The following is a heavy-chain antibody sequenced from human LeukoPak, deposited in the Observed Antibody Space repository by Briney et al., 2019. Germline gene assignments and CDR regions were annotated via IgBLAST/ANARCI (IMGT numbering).Heavy chain of an antibody. CDR1: GGSFSGYY. V-gene: IGHV4-34*01. D-gene: IGHD3-9*01. CDR2: INHSGST. Sequence: PSETLSLTCAVYGGSFSGYYWSWIRQPPGKGLEWIGEINHSGSTNYNPSLKSRVTISVDTSKNQFSLKLSSVTAADTAVYYCARQTYYNLLTDPDWFDPWGQGTLVTVSS. CDR3: ARQTYYNLLTDPDWFDP. J-gene: IGHJ5*02.